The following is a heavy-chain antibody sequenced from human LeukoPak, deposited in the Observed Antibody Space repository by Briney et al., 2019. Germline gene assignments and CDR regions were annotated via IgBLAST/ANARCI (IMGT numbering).Heavy chain of an antibody. CDR2: INIDGSST. Sequence: GGSLRLSCAASGFTFSNNWMHWVRHAPGKGLVWVSRINIDGSSTSYADSVKGRFTIPRDNAKNTLYLQMNSLRAEDTAVYYCARERIAVAGSAIHDGMDVWGQGTTVTVSS. V-gene: IGHV3-74*01. J-gene: IGHJ6*02. CDR1: GFTFSNNW. D-gene: IGHD6-19*01. CDR3: ARERIAVAGSAIHDGMDV.